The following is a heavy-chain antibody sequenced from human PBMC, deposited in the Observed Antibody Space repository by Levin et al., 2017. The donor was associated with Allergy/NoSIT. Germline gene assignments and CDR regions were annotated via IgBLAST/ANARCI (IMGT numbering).Heavy chain of an antibody. CDR3: ARWSVVVRPPPGPDPFDY. V-gene: IGHV3-74*01. D-gene: IGHD3-22*01. J-gene: IGHJ4*02. CDR2: INSDGSST. CDR1: GFTFSSYW. Sequence: GESLKISCAASGFTFSSYWMHWVRQAPGKGLVWVSRINSDGSSTSYADSVKGRFTISRDNAKNTLYLQMNSLRAEDTAVYYCARWSVVVRPPPGPDPFDYWGQGTLVTVSS.